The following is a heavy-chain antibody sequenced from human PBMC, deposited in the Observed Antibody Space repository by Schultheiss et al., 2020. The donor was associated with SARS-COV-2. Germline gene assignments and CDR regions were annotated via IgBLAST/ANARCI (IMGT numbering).Heavy chain of an antibody. V-gene: IGHV1-18*01. D-gene: IGHD2-15*01. CDR2: ISAYNGNT. CDR1: GYTFTSYR. Sequence: ASVKVSCKASGYTFTSYRISWVRQAPGQGLEWMGWISAYNGNTDYAQKLQGRVTMTTDTSTSTAYMELRSLRSDDTAVYYCARESTLLGYCSGGSCYRPDYWGQGTLVTGSS. J-gene: IGHJ4*02. CDR3: ARESTLLGYCSGGSCYRPDY.